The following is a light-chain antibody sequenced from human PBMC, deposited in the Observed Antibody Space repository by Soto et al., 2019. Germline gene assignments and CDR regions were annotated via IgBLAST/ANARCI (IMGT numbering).Light chain of an antibody. CDR3: SSYTSSSTLV. CDR1: SSDVGGYNY. Sequence: QSVLTQPASVSGSPGQSITISCTGTSSDVGGYNYVSWYQQHPGKAPKLMIYNVSNRPSGVSNRFSGSKSGNTASLTISGLQAEDEADYYCSSYTSSSTLVFCGGTKVTVL. J-gene: IGLJ2*01. V-gene: IGLV2-14*01. CDR2: NVS.